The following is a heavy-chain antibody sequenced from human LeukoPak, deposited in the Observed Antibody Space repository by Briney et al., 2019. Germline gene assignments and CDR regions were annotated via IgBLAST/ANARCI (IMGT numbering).Heavy chain of an antibody. V-gene: IGHV4-59*01. J-gene: IGHJ4*02. CDR1: GGSISSYD. Sequence: PSETLSLTCTVSGGSISSYDGSWIRQPPGKGLEWIGYIYYSGSTNYNPSLKSRVTIPVDTSKNKFSLKLSSVTAADTAVYYCARVPISTTARGYLDYWGQGTLVTVSS. D-gene: IGHD4-17*01. CDR3: ARVPISTTARGYLDY. CDR2: IYYSGST.